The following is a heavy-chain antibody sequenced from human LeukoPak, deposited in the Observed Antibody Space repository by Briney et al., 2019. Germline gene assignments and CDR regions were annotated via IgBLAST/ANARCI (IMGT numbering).Heavy chain of an antibody. Sequence: PGGSLRLSCAASGFTFDDYAMHWVRQAPGKGLEWVSGISWNSGSIGYADSVKGRFTISRDNAKNSLYLQMNSLRAEDTALYYCAKAAYKNDDYGDYMVYWGQGTLVTVSS. CDR2: ISWNSGSI. D-gene: IGHD4-17*01. J-gene: IGHJ4*02. V-gene: IGHV3-9*01. CDR1: GFTFDDYA. CDR3: AKAAYKNDDYGDYMVY.